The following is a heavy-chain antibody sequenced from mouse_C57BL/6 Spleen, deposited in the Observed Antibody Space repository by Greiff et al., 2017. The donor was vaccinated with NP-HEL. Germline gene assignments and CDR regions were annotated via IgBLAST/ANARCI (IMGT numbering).Heavy chain of an antibody. CDR3: ARGYYDYVLWFAY. J-gene: IGHJ3*01. Sequence: VQLKESGPGLVKPSQSLSLTCSVTGYSITSGYYWNWIRQFPGNKLEWMGYISYDGSNNYNPSLKNRISITRDTSKNQFFLKLNSVTTEDTATYYCARGYYDYVLWFAYWGQGTLVTVSA. CDR2: ISYDGSN. D-gene: IGHD2-4*01. CDR1: GYSITSGYY. V-gene: IGHV3-6*01.